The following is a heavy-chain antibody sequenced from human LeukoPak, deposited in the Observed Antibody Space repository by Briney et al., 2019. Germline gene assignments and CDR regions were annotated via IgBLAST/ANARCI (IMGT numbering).Heavy chain of an antibody. CDR2: TYYRSTWYN. D-gene: IGHD2-2*01. J-gene: IGHJ5*02. CDR1: GGSVSSNSVT. V-gene: IGHV6-1*01. Sequence: SQTLSLTCAISGGSVSSNSVTWNWIRQSPSRGLEWLGRTYYRSTWYNDYAVSVRGRITVNPNTSKNQFSLHLNSVTPEDTAVYYCARRLTQYDCFDPWGQGILVTVSS. CDR3: ARRLTQYDCFDP.